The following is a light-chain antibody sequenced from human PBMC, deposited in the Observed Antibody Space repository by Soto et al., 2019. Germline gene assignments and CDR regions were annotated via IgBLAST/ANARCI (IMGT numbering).Light chain of an antibody. J-gene: IGLJ2*01. CDR1: SSNIGSNT. CDR3: VAWDDSMNGYVV. Sequence: VLTQPSSASGTPGQRVTISCSGSSSNIGSNTVNWYQQLPGTAPKLVIYSNNQRPSGVPDRFSGSKSGTSASLAISGLQSEDEADYYCVAWDDSMNGYVVFGGGTKVTVL. CDR2: SNN. V-gene: IGLV1-44*01.